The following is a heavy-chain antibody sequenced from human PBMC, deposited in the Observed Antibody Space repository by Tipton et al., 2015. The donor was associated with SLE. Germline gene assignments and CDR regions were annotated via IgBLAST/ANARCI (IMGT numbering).Heavy chain of an antibody. CDR2: IYYSGNT. J-gene: IGHJ4*02. Sequence: TLSLTCTVSGGSISRNGYYWSWIRQHPGKGLEWIGHIYYSGNTYYNPSLKSRVTMSVDTSYNQFSLELSSVNAADTAVYYCARGAGYSGTSGYSFDHWGQGALVTVSS. CDR1: GGSISRNGYY. V-gene: IGHV4-31*03. D-gene: IGHD3-22*01. CDR3: ARGAGYSGTSGYSFDH.